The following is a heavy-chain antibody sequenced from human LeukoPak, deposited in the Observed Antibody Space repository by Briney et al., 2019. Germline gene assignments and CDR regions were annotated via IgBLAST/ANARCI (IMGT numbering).Heavy chain of an antibody. Sequence: SETLSLTCAVYGGSFSGYYRSWIRQPPGKGLEWIGEINHSGSTNYNPSLKSRVTISVDTSKNQFSLKLSSVTAADTAVYYCARVGYYYGSGTDYWGPGTLVTVSS. CDR3: ARVGYYYGSGTDY. CDR2: INHSGST. V-gene: IGHV4-34*01. J-gene: IGHJ4*02. D-gene: IGHD3-10*01. CDR1: GGSFSGYY.